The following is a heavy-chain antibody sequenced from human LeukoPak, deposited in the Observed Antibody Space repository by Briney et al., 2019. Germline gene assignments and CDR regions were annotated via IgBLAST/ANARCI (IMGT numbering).Heavy chain of an antibody. CDR2: IHHSGST. V-gene: IGHV4-59*01. Sequence: PSETLSLTCTVSGVSMSSYYWSWVRQPPGKGLEWIGNIHHSGSTNYHSSLKSRVTMSIDTSKNLFSLNLSSVTAADTAVYYCAGWVWTVSRVEYSENWGQGTLVTVSS. CDR1: GVSMSSYY. D-gene: IGHD3/OR15-3a*01. CDR3: AGWVWTVSRVEYSEN. J-gene: IGHJ1*01.